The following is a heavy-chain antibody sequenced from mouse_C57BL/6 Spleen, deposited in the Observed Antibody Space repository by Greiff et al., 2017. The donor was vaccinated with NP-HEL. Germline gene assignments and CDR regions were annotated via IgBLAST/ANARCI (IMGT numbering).Heavy chain of an antibody. D-gene: IGHD1-2*01. Sequence: EVQLQPSGAELVKPGASVKLSCTASGFNIKDYYMHWVKQRTEQGLEWIGRIDPEDGETKYAPKFQGKATFTADTSSNTAYMQLSSLTTEDSAIYYCARLTTTAAMDYWGQGTSVTVSS. CDR1: GFNIKDYY. J-gene: IGHJ4*01. V-gene: IGHV14-2*01. CDR2: IDPEDGET. CDR3: ARLTTTAAMDY.